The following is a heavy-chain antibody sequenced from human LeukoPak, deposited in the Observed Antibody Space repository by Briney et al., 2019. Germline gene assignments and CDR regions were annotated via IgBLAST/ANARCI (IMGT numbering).Heavy chain of an antibody. CDR3: ARGPYYYDSSGNFDY. V-gene: IGHV4-61*02. Sequence: SETVSLTCTVSGDSISSGDYYWSWIRQPAGKGLEWIGRISSSGSTNYNPSLKSRVTISVDTSKNQFSLKLSSVTAADTAVYFCARGPYYYDSSGNFDYWGQGTLVTVSS. CDR2: ISSSGST. CDR1: GDSISSGDYY. J-gene: IGHJ4*02. D-gene: IGHD3-22*01.